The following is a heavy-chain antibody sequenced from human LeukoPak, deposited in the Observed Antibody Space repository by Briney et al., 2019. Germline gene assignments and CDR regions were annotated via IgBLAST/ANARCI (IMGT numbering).Heavy chain of an antibody. CDR3: ANGLATEPQYSSGWYDDFDY. J-gene: IGHJ4*02. CDR1: GFTFSTYG. CDR2: ISYDGTNN. V-gene: IGHV3-30*18. D-gene: IGHD6-19*01. Sequence: GGSLRLSCEASGFTFSTYGIHWVRQAPGKGLEWVSGISYDGTNNYYGDSVKGRFTISRDNSKDTLYLQMNSLRAEDAAIYFCANGLATEPQYSSGWYDDFDYWGRGTLVTVSS.